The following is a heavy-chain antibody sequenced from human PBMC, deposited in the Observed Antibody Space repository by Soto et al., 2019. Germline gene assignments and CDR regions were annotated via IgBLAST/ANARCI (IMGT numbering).Heavy chain of an antibody. CDR1: GFTFSDHY. CDR2: IKNKANNYAT. Sequence: EVQLVESGGGLVQPGGSLRLSCAASGFTFSDHYMDWVRQAPGKGLEWVGRIKNKANNYATESAASVKGRFAISRDDSKNSLYLLMNSLKTEDTAVYYCVREGYCSSGSCCGILDYWGQGTLVTVSS. CDR3: VREGYCSSGSCCGILDY. V-gene: IGHV3-72*01. J-gene: IGHJ4*02. D-gene: IGHD2-15*01.